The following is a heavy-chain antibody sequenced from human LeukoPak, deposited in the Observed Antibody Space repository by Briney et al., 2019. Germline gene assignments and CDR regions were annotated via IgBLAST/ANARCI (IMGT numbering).Heavy chain of an antibody. V-gene: IGHV3-11*01. Sequence: GGSLRLSCAASGFTFNDYYMSWIRQAPGKGLEWISYISNSGGTKYYADSVKGRFTISRDNAKNSLYLQMNSLRAEDTAVYYCAKYSGYDPRSFDYWGQGTLVTVSS. CDR1: GFTFNDYY. CDR3: AKYSGYDPRSFDY. CDR2: ISNSGGTK. J-gene: IGHJ4*02. D-gene: IGHD5-12*01.